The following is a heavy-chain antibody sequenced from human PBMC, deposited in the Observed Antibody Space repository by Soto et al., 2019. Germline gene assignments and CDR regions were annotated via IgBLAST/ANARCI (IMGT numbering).Heavy chain of an antibody. CDR3: ARHPGYYDVLTGYSTYYFDY. Sequence: QVQLQESGPGLVKPSETLSLTCTVSGGSISTYYWSWIRQPPGKGLEWIGYIYYRGNTNYNPSFKSRVTISLDTYKNQFSLRLGYVTAADTAVYYCARHPGYYDVLTGYSTYYFDYWGQGTLVTVSS. D-gene: IGHD3-9*01. CDR1: GGSISTYY. V-gene: IGHV4-59*08. CDR2: IYYRGNT. J-gene: IGHJ4*02.